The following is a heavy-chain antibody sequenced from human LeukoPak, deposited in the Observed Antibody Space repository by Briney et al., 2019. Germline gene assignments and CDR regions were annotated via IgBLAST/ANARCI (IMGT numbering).Heavy chain of an antibody. CDR2: INHSGST. CDR1: GGALSGCY. D-gene: IGHD3-16*02. V-gene: IGHV4-34*01. CDR3: ASGVIPFDY. Sequence: SETLFLTCAVYGGALSGCYWGLIRPPPGEGLEWIGEINHSGSTNYNPSLKSRVTISVDMSKNQFSLKLSSVTAADTAVYYCASGVIPFDYWGQGTLVTVSS. J-gene: IGHJ4*02.